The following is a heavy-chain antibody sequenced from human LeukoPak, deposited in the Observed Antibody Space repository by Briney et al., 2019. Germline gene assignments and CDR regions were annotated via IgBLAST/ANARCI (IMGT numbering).Heavy chain of an antibody. Sequence: GGSLRLSCAASGFTFSSYAMSWVRQAPGKGLEWVSAISGSGGSTYYADSVKGRFTISRDNSKNTLYLQMNSLRAEDTAVYYCASYEEVQGVIQYYYYGMDVWGQGTTVTVSS. CDR3: ASYEEVQGVIQYYYYGMDV. J-gene: IGHJ6*02. CDR1: GFTFSSYA. D-gene: IGHD3-10*01. V-gene: IGHV3-23*01. CDR2: ISGSGGST.